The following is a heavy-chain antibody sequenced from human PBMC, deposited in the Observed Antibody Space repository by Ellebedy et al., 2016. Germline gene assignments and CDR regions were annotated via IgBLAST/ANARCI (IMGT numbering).Heavy chain of an antibody. CDR1: GYTFTSYY. Sequence: ASVKVSCKASGYTFTSYYIHWVRQAPGQGLEWMGGIIPIFGTANYAQKFQGRVTITADESTSTAYMELSSLRSDDTAVYYCARKSGPGYSSGYYYSDYWGQGTLVTVSS. CDR3: ARKSGPGYSSGYYYSDY. V-gene: IGHV1-69*13. CDR2: IIPIFGTA. D-gene: IGHD6-19*01. J-gene: IGHJ4*02.